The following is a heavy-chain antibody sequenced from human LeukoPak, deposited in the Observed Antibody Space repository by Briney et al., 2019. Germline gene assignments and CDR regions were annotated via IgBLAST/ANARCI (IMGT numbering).Heavy chain of an antibody. CDR2: IIPIFGTA. CDR3: AAEPHVDTAMGAVGY. D-gene: IGHD5-18*01. J-gene: IGHJ4*02. V-gene: IGHV1-69*05. Sequence: SVKVSCKASGGTFSSYAISWVRQAPGQGLEWMGGIIPIFGTANYAQKFQGRVTITTDESTSTAYMELSSLRSEDTAVYYCAAEPHVDTAMGAVGYWGQGTLVTVSS. CDR1: GGTFSSYA.